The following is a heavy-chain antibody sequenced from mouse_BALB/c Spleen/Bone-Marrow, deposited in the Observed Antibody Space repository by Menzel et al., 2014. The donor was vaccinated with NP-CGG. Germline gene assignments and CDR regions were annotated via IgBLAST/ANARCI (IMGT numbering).Heavy chain of an antibody. Sequence: VQLVESGAELVRPGSSVKISCKSSGYVFSTYWINWVKQRPGQGLEWIGQIYPGDGDTDFNGKFKDKATLTADESSNTAYMQLSSLTSEDSAVYFCARGGISVDYWGQGTTLTVSS. V-gene: IGHV1-80*01. CDR2: IYPGDGDT. CDR1: GYVFSTYW. CDR3: ARGGISVDY. J-gene: IGHJ2*01.